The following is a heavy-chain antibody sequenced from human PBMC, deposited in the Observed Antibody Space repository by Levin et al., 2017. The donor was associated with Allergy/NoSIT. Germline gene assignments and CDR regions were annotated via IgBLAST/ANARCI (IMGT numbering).Heavy chain of an antibody. J-gene: IGHJ5*02. V-gene: IGHV3-21*01. D-gene: IGHD5-18*01. CDR3: ARDTAMVEHWFDP. Sequence: ETLSLTCAASGFTFSSYSMNWVRQAPGKGLEWVSSISSSSSYIYYADSVKGRFTISRDNAKNSLYLQMNSLRAEDTAVYYCARDTAMVEHWFDPWGQGTLVTVSS. CDR1: GFTFSSYS. CDR2: ISSSSSYI.